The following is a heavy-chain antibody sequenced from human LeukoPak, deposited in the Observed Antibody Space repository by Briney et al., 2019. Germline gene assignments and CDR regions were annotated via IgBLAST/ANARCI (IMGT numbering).Heavy chain of an antibody. Sequence: GGSLRLSCAASGFTFSNYAMTWVRLVPGKGLEGVSSITGDGRGTSFADSVKSRFTVSRDNSKNTLYLQMYSLRAEDTAIYYCGRDPNGDYVGAFEFWGQGTLVTVSS. J-gene: IGHJ3*01. D-gene: IGHD4-17*01. CDR1: GFTFSNYA. CDR3: GRDPNGDYVGAFEF. V-gene: IGHV3-23*01. CDR2: ITGDGRGT.